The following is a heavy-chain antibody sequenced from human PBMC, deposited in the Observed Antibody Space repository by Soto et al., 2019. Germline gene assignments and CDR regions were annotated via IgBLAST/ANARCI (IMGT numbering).Heavy chain of an antibody. D-gene: IGHD5-18*01. J-gene: IGHJ4*02. V-gene: IGHV4-30-4*01. CDR2: IYYSGST. Sequence: NPSETLSLTCTVSGGSISSGDYYWSWIRQPPGKGLEWIGYIYYSGSTYYNPSLKSRVTISVDTSKNQFSLKLSSVTAADTAVYYCASSFVDTAMVSTYYFDYWGQGTLVTVSS. CDR3: ASSFVDTAMVSTYYFDY. CDR1: GGSISSGDYY.